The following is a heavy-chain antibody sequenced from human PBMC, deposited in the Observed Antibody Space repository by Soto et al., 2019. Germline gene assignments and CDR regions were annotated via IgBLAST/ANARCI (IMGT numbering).Heavy chain of an antibody. J-gene: IGHJ6*01. CDR2: IYSSGST. V-gene: IGHV4-4*07. Sequence: PSETLSLTCTFSVGSIKKYYWNWIRHSAGKGLEWIGRIYSSGSTNYNPSLKSRVTMLVDTSKSQFFLNLNSVTAADTAVYYCAGIGEDIYYGMEVWGQGTTVIVS. CDR3: AGIGEDIYYGMEV. D-gene: IGHD2-21*01. CDR1: VGSIKKYY.